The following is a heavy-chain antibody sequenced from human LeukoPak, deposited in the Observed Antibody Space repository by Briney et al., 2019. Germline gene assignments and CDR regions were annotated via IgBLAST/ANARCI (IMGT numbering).Heavy chain of an antibody. J-gene: IGHJ4*02. CDR2: IKSKTDGGTT. V-gene: IGHV3-15*01. Sequence: GGSLRLSCAASGFTFSDYYMGWIRQAPGKGLEWVGRIKSKTDGGTTDYAAPVKGRFTISRDDSKNTLYLQMNSLKTEDTAVYYCTTQWTSSSVDYWGQGTLVTVSS. CDR1: GFTFSDYY. D-gene: IGHD6-6*01. CDR3: TTQWTSSSVDY.